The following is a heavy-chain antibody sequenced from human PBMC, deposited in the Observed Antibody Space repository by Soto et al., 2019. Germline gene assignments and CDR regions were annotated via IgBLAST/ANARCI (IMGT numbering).Heavy chain of an antibody. V-gene: IGHV4-30-4*01. Sequence: LSLTCTVSGGSISSGDYYWSWIRQPPGKGLEWIGYIHYSGSTYYNPSLKSRITISVEKSKNQFSLKLSSVTAADTAVYYCATLLRFFGPWGQGILVTVSS. CDR3: ATLLRFFGP. CDR1: GGSISSGDYY. CDR2: IHYSGST. J-gene: IGHJ5*02. D-gene: IGHD3-3*01.